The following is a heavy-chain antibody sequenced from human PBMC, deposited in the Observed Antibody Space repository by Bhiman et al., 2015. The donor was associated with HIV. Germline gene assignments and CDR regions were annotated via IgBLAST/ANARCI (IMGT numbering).Heavy chain of an antibody. CDR3: AKDAVEMATSNLDY. V-gene: IGHV3-9*01. CDR2: ISWNSGSI. D-gene: IGHD5-24*01. Sequence: EVQLVESGGGLVQPGRSLRLSCAASGFTFDDAMHWVRQAPGKGLEWVSSISWNSGSIAYADSVKGRFTISRDNAKNSLFLQISSLRVEDTAFYYCAKDAVEMATSNLDYWGQGTLVTVSS. CDR1: GFTFDDA. J-gene: IGHJ4*02.